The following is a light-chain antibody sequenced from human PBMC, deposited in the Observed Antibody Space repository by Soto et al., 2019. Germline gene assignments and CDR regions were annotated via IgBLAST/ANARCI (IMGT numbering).Light chain of an antibody. CDR1: SSDVGSYNL. CDR2: EGS. V-gene: IGLV2-23*01. CDR3: CSYAGSSTVV. J-gene: IGLJ2*01. Sequence: QSALTQPASVSGSPGQSITISCTGTSSDVGSYNLVSWYQQHPGKAPKLMIYEGSKRPSGVSNRFSGSKSGNTASLTISGLHADDEADYYCCSYAGSSTVVFGGGTQLTVL.